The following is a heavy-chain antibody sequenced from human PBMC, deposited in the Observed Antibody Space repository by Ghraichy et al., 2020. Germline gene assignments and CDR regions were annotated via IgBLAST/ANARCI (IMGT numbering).Heavy chain of an antibody. Sequence: ESLNISCAVYGGSFSDYYWSWIRQPPGKGLEWIGEIDHSGSTNYNPSLKSRVSISVDTSKNQFSLNLNSVAAADTAVYYCTRGEIYYDYWGQGTLVTVSS. CDR1: GGSFSDYY. CDR3: TRGEIYYDY. D-gene: IGHD3-10*01. V-gene: IGHV4-34*01. CDR2: IDHSGST. J-gene: IGHJ4*02.